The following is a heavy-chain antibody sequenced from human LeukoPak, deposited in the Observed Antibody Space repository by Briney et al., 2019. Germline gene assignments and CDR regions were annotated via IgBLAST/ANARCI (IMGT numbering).Heavy chain of an antibody. CDR2: IYYSGST. CDR3: ARDPPGDYVWGSYRWSEGTYFDY. J-gene: IGHJ4*02. V-gene: IGHV4-39*02. Sequence: SETLSLTCTVSGGSISSSSYYWGWIRQPPGKGLEWIGSIYYSGSTYYNPSLKSRVTISVDTSKNQFSLKLSSVTAADTAVYYCARDPPGDYVWGSYRWSEGTYFDYWGQGTLVTVSS. CDR1: GGSISSSSYY. D-gene: IGHD3-16*02.